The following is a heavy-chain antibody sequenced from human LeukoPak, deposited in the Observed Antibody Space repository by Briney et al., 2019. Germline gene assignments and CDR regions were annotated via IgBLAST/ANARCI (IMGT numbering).Heavy chain of an antibody. CDR1: GYSITEGFS. CDR3: ARVGAIPGIDP. Sequence: PSETLSLTCAVSGYSITEGFSWGWIRQPPGQGLEWIASISYYGSTYSKSTLQSRLTISRDTSKNEFSLRLTSVAATDTAVYYCARVGAIPGIDPWGQGTPVTVSS. V-gene: IGHV4-38-2*01. D-gene: IGHD3-16*01. J-gene: IGHJ5*02. CDR2: ISYYGST.